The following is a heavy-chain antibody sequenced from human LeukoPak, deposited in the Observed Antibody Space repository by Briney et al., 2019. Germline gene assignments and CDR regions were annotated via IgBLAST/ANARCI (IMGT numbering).Heavy chain of an antibody. D-gene: IGHD3-9*01. CDR2: IWYDASNK. CDR1: GFTFTSYS. Sequence: PGGSLRLSCAASGFTFTSYSMHWVRQAPGKGLEWVTFIWYDASNKYYAESVEGRFTISRDNSRNTVFLQMNSLRAEDTAIYYCATDISTHYFGSWGQGTLVTVSS. V-gene: IGHV3-33*08. CDR3: ATDISTHYFGS. J-gene: IGHJ4*02.